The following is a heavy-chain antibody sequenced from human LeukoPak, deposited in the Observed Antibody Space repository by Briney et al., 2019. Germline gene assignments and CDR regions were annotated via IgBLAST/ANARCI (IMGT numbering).Heavy chain of an antibody. J-gene: IGHJ4*02. Sequence: GGSLRLSCVASGFTFSNYGMHWVRQAPGKGLEWVAFIRSDGSTKYSADSVKGRFTTSRENSKNTLYLQMTSLRAEDTAVYYCAKDQYRAAAGTANFDYWGQGTLVTVSS. D-gene: IGHD6-13*01. CDR3: AKDQYRAAAGTANFDY. V-gene: IGHV3-30*02. CDR1: GFTFSNYG. CDR2: IRSDGSTK.